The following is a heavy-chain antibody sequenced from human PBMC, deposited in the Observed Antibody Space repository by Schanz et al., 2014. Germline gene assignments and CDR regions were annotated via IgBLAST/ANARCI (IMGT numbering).Heavy chain of an antibody. CDR2: INTSSGDT. CDR1: EYSFTSYS. V-gene: IGHV1-3*04. CDR3: AKAEYDILTDSYSRLDP. J-gene: IGHJ5*02. Sequence: QVQVVQSGAELKKPGASVKVSCKASEYSFTSYSMHWVRQAPGQRLEWMGWINTSSGDTKYSQNFQGRVTITRDTSASTAYMEPRSLRSDDTAVYYCAKAEYDILTDSYSRLDPWGQGTLVTVSS. D-gene: IGHD3-9*01.